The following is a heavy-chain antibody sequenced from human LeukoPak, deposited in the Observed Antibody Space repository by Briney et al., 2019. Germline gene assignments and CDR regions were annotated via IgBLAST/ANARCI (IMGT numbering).Heavy chain of an antibody. V-gene: IGHV3-30*18. CDR1: GFTFSSYG. Sequence: GGSPRLSCAASGFTFSSYGMHWVRQAPGKGLEWVAVISYDGSNKYYADPVKGRFTISRDNSKNTLYLQMNSLRAEDTAVYYCAKPVAAPHFDYWGQGTLVTVSS. D-gene: IGHD6-6*01. J-gene: IGHJ4*02. CDR3: AKPVAAPHFDY. CDR2: ISYDGSNK.